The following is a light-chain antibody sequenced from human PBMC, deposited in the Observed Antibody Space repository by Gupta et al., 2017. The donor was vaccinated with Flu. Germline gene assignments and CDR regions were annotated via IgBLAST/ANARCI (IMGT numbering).Light chain of an antibody. CDR1: QSVTSDS. Sequence: EIVLTQSPGTLSLSPGDRATLSCRASQSVTSDSLAWYQQKPGQAPRLLIYGASTRATGISDRVSGSGSGTDFTRTISRLEPEDFAGLYCQRYGSSFGGGTKVEIK. V-gene: IGKV3-20*01. CDR2: GAS. J-gene: IGKJ4*01. CDR3: QRYGSS.